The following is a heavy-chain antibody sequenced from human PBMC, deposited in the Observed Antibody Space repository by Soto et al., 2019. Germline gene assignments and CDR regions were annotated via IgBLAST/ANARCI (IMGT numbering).Heavy chain of an antibody. Sequence: ASVKVSCKASGYTFTSYGISWVRQAPGQGLEWMGWISAYNGNTNYAQKIQGRVTMTTDTSTSTAYMELRSLRSDDTAVYYCARDGRFLEWTYYYYYYMDVWGKGTTVTVSS. J-gene: IGHJ6*03. CDR3: ARDGRFLEWTYYYYYYMDV. D-gene: IGHD3-3*01. CDR2: ISAYNGNT. V-gene: IGHV1-18*01. CDR1: GYTFTSYG.